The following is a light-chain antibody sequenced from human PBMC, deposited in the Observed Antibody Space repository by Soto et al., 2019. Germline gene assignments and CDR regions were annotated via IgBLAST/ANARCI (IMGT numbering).Light chain of an antibody. CDR3: QQYKSYSRT. CDR1: QSISSW. Sequence: DIQMTQSPSTLSASVGHRVTITCRASQSISSWLAWYQQKPGKAPNLLIYKASSLESGVPSRFSGSGSGTEFTLTISSLQPEDFATYYCQQYKSYSRTFGQGTKV. J-gene: IGKJ1*01. CDR2: KAS. V-gene: IGKV1-5*03.